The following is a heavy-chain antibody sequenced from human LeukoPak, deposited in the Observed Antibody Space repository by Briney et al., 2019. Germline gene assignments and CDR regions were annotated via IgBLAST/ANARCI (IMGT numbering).Heavy chain of an antibody. V-gene: IGHV4-4*02. CDR3: ARIGELDDYGLDYYFDY. CDR2: IFHSGST. J-gene: IGHJ4*02. Sequence: PSGTLSLTCAVSGGSISSNNWWSWVRQPPGKGLEWIGEIFHSGSTNYNPSLKSRVTISVDKSKNQFSLKLNSVTAADTAVYFCARIGELDDYGLDYYFDYWGQGTLVTVSS. D-gene: IGHD4-17*01. CDR1: GGSISSNNW.